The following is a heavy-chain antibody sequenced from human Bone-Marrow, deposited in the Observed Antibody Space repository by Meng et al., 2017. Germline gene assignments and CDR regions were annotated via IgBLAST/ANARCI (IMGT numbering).Heavy chain of an antibody. V-gene: IGHV3-23*01. Sequence: GESLKISCAASGFSFSTYAMYWVRQAPGKGLEWVAAIGGGPDETFYADSVKGHFTISRDNSKNTVYLQMNSLRAEDTAVYYCAKDRESYNSIWDAFDVWGQGILVTVS. D-gene: IGHD3-10*01. CDR1: GFSFSTYA. CDR2: IGGGPDET. J-gene: IGHJ3*01. CDR3: AKDRESYNSIWDAFDV.